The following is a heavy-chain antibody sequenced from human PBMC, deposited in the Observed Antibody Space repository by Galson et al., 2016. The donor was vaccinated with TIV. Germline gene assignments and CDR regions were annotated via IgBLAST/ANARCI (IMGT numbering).Heavy chain of an antibody. V-gene: IGHV3-30*04. D-gene: IGHD6-19*01. CDR2: ISSTGGIT. Sequence: SLRLSCAASGFTFGSFAMHWVRQAPGKGLEWVAVISSTGGITIHADSLKGRFTISRDNSKNTLYLQMNSLRVEDTAVYYCARQWQSYSFDYWGQGTLVTVSS. CDR3: ARQWQSYSFDY. CDR1: GFTFGSFA. J-gene: IGHJ4*02.